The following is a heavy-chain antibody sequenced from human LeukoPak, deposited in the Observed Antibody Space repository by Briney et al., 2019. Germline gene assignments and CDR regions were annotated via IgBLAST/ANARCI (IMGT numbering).Heavy chain of an antibody. CDR2: ISRSSNYI. CDR3: ARGGVLGYCSSTSCSPFDY. V-gene: IGHV3-21*01. D-gene: IGHD2-2*01. Sequence: GGSLRLSCAASGFTFSSTTINWVRQAPGKGLEWVSSISRSSNYIYYADSVKGRFTISRDNAKTSLYLQMDSLSAEDTAVYYCARGGVLGYCSSTSCSPFDYWGQGTLVTVSS. J-gene: IGHJ4*02. CDR1: GFTFSSTT.